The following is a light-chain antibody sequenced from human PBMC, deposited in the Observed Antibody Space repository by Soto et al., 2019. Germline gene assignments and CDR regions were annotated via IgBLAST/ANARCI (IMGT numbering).Light chain of an antibody. Sequence: EIVLTHSPGTLSLSPGERATLSCRASQSVSSSYLAWYQQKPGQAPRLLIYGASSRATGIPDRFSGSGSGTDFTVTISRVEPEDFAVYFCQQSTSSVTFGGGTKVDIK. J-gene: IGKJ4*01. CDR1: QSVSSSY. CDR3: QQSTSSVT. CDR2: GAS. V-gene: IGKV3-20*01.